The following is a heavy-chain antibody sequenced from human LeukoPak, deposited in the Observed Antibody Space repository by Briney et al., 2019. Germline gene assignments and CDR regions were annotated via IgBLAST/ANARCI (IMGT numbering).Heavy chain of an antibody. Sequence: GGSLRLSCAASGFTFSNYWMSWVRQAPGKGLEWVANIKEDGSEKYYVDSVKGRFTISRDNAKNSLYLQMNSLRAEDTAVYYCARAHHSNGWFFDYWGQGSLVTVSS. CDR1: GFTFSNYW. V-gene: IGHV3-7*01. CDR2: IKEDGSEK. D-gene: IGHD6-19*01. CDR3: ARAHHSNGWFFDY. J-gene: IGHJ4*02.